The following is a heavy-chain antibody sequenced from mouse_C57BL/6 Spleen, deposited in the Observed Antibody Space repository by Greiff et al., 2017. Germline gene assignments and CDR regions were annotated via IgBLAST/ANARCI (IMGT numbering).Heavy chain of an antibody. CDR2: IDPSDSET. Sequence: QVQLQQPGAELVRPGSSVKLSCQASGYTFTSYLMQWVKQRPIQGLELIGNIDPSDSETHYNQKFKDKATLTVDKSSSTAYMQLSSLTSEDSAVYYCARSRSNYPYYAMDYWGQGTSVTVSS. CDR3: ARSRSNYPYYAMDY. J-gene: IGHJ4*01. D-gene: IGHD2-5*01. CDR1: GYTFTSYL. V-gene: IGHV1-52*01.